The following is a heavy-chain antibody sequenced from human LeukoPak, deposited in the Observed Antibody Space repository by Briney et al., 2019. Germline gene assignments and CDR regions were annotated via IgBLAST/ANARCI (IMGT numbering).Heavy chain of an antibody. D-gene: IGHD6-13*01. CDR3: AKDGPSAIAAAATYSQPDF. Sequence: GGSLRLSCAASGFTFNNYAMSWLRQAPGKGLEWVSTISGSGGTTYYAGSVKGRFTISRDNSRNTVYLQMNSLTTEDTAIYYCAKDGPSAIAAAATYSQPDFWGQGTLVTVSS. CDR2: ISGSGGTT. J-gene: IGHJ4*02. CDR1: GFTFNNYA. V-gene: IGHV3-23*01.